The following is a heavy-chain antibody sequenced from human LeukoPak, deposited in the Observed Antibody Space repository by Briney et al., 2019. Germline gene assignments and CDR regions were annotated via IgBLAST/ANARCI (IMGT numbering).Heavy chain of an antibody. CDR2: INSDGSST. D-gene: IGHD2-15*01. V-gene: IGHV3-74*01. Sequence: PGGSLRLSCAASGFTFSSYWVHWVRQAPGKGLVWLSRINSDGSSTSYADSVKGRFTISRDNAKNTLYLQMNSLRAEDTAVYYCARGVEEGYCSGASCRYYWGQGTLVTVSS. J-gene: IGHJ4*02. CDR3: ARGVEEGYCSGASCRYY. CDR1: GFTFSSYW.